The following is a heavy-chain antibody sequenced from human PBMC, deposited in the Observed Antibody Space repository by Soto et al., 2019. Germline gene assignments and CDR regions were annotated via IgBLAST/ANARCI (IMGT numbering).Heavy chain of an antibody. V-gene: IGHV2-5*02. CDR2: IYWDDDK. Sequence: SGPTLVNPTQTLTLTCTLSGVSLTTSGVSVGWIRQPPGKAMEWLALIYWDDDKRFSPSLKSRLAITRDNSKNQVVMTMTDMAPVDTAIYYCAHRQRTVVVGAPFDLWGQGSQVTVSS. D-gene: IGHD2-15*01. CDR3: AHRQRTVVVGAPFDL. CDR1: GVSLTTSGVS. J-gene: IGHJ4*02.